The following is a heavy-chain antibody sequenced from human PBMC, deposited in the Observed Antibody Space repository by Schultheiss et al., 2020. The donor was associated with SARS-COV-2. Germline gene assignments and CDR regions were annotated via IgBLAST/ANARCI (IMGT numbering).Heavy chain of an antibody. CDR1: GGSISSYY. D-gene: IGHD3-22*01. CDR2: IYYSGST. CDR3: ARDTHDSSGYGMDV. V-gene: IGHV4-59*12. Sequence: SETLSLTCTVSGGSISSYYWSWIRQPPGKGLEWIGYIYYSGSTNYNPSLKSRVTISVDTSKNQFSLKLSSVTAADTAVYYCARDTHDSSGYGMDVWGQGTTVTVSS. J-gene: IGHJ6*02.